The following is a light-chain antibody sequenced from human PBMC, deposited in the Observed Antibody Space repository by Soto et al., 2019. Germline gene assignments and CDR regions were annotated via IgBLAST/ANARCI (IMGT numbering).Light chain of an antibody. J-gene: IGKJ1*01. CDR3: QQYVTYPWT. CDR1: QRVISSY. Sequence: IVLTQSPGTLSSSPGERATLSCRASQRVISSYLAWFQQRPGPAPMLLIYDASKRATDIPDRFTGSGSGTDFALTISRLEPEDFAVYYCQQYVTYPWTFGQGTKVEIK. CDR2: DAS. V-gene: IGKV3-20*01.